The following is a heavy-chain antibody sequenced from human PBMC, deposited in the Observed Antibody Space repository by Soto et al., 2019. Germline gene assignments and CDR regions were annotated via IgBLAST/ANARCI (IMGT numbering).Heavy chain of an antibody. V-gene: IGHV1-18*01. J-gene: IGHJ4*02. D-gene: IGHD3-10*01. CDR2: ISAYNGNT. CDR3: ILLWFGAPGTRRKIDY. Sequence: ASVKVSCKASGYTFTSYGISWVRQAPGQGLEWMGWISAYNGNTNYSQKFQGRVTITRDTSASTAYMELSSLRSEDTAVYYCILLWFGAPGTRRKIDYWGQGTLVTVSS. CDR1: GYTFTSYG.